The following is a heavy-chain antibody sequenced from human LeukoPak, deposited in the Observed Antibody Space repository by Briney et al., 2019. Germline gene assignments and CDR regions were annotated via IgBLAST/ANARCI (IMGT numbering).Heavy chain of an antibody. CDR3: ARDRETYYYDSSGYGY. J-gene: IGHJ4*02. CDR1: GLTFDDYG. V-gene: IGHV3-20*04. CDR2: INWNGGST. Sequence: GGSLRLSCAASGLTFDDYGMSWVRQAPGKGLEWVSGINWNGGSTGYADSVKGRFTISRDNAKNSLYLQMNSLRAGDTALYYCARDRETYYYDSSGYGYWGQGTLVTVSS. D-gene: IGHD3-22*01.